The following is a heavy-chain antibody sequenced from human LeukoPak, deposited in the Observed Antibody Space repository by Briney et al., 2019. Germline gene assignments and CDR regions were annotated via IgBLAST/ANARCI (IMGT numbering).Heavy chain of an antibody. V-gene: IGHV4-38-2*02. CDR1: GYSISSGYY. D-gene: IGHD2-15*01. J-gene: IGHJ3*02. CDR3: ARDPLYCSGGSCYSRADAFDI. CDR2: IYHSGST. Sequence: PSETLSLTCTVSGYSISSGYYWGWIRQPPGKGLEWIGSIYHSGSTYYNPSLKSRVTISVDTSKNQFSLKLSSVTAADTAVYYCARDPLYCSGGSCYSRADAFDIWGQGTMVTVSS.